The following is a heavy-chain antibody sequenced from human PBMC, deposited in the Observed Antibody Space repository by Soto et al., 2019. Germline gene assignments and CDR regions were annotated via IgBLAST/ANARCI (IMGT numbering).Heavy chain of an antibody. Sequence: TLSLTCAVSGGSISSGGYSWSWIRQPPGKGLEWIGYIYHSGSTYYNPSLKSRVTISVDRSKNQFSLKLSSVTAADTAVYYCATLAAAGPSPNDYWGQGTLVTVSS. CDR1: GGSISSGGYS. CDR3: ATLAAAGPSPNDY. V-gene: IGHV4-30-2*01. CDR2: IYHSGST. D-gene: IGHD6-13*01. J-gene: IGHJ4*02.